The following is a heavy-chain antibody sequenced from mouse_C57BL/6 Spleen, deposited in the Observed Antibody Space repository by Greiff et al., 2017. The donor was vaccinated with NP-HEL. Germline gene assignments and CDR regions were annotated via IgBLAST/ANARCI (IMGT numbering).Heavy chain of an antibody. D-gene: IGHD2-3*01. CDR2: IYPRSGNT. J-gene: IGHJ2*01. CDR3: ARGDDGYYGQYYFDY. Sequence: QVQLQQSGAELARPGASVKLSCKASGYTFTSYGISWVKQRTGQGLEWIGEIYPRSGNTYYNEKFKGKATLTADKSSSTAYMELRSLTSEDSAVYFCARGDDGYYGQYYFDYWGQGTTLTVSS. CDR1: GYTFTSYG. V-gene: IGHV1-81*01.